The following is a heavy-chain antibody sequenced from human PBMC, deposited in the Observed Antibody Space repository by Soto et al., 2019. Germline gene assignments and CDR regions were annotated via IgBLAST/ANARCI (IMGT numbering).Heavy chain of an antibody. D-gene: IGHD3-10*01. J-gene: IGHJ4*02. Sequence: EVQLLESGGGLVQPGGSLRLSCAASGFTFSSYAMWWVRQAPGKGLECVSAISGGGETTYYADSVKGRFTTSRDNSKNTLYLQMNSLRAEDTAVYYCAFNSGSGIYYSDYWGQGTLVTVSS. V-gene: IGHV3-23*01. CDR3: AFNSGSGIYYSDY. CDR2: ISGGGETT. CDR1: GFTFSSYA.